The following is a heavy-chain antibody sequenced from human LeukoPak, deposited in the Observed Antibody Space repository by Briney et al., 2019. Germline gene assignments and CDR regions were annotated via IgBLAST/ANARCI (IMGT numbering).Heavy chain of an antibody. CDR2: ISPYTGDT. Sequence: ASVKVSCKASGYTFTAYGISWLRQAPGQRPEWLAWISPYTGDTKYAEALGGRLTVTRDTSTTTVFVQLRSLRSDDTALYFCGRDQGSRHYPRYFDLWGRGTLVTVAS. CDR3: GRDQGSRHYPRYFDL. CDR1: GYTFTAYG. J-gene: IGHJ2*01. D-gene: IGHD3-3*01. V-gene: IGHV1-18*01.